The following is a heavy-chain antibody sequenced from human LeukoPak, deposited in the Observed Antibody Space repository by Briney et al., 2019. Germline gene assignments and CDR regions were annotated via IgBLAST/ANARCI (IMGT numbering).Heavy chain of an antibody. Sequence: GGSLRLSCVASGFTFDDYAMHWVRQAPGKGLEWVSLISGDGGSTYYADSVKGRFPISRDNSKNSLYLQMNSLRTEDTALYYCAKDISFLWLQDYWGQGTLVTVSS. J-gene: IGHJ4*02. D-gene: IGHD5-18*01. CDR1: GFTFDDYA. CDR3: AKDISFLWLQDY. V-gene: IGHV3-43*02. CDR2: ISGDGGST.